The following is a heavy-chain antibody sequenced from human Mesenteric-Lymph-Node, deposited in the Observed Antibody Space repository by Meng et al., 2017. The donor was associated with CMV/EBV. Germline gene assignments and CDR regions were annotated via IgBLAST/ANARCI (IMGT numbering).Heavy chain of an antibody. CDR2: ISAYNGNT. D-gene: IGHD4-17*01. CDR3: AREADYGDYLSLTTNSRYTQYFYDMDV. V-gene: IGHV1-18*01. Sequence: ASVKVSCKASGYTFTSYGITWVRQAPGQGLEWMGWISAYNGNTNYAQKLQGRVTMTTDTSTSTAYMELRSLRSDDTAVYYCAREADYGDYLSLTTNSRYTQYFYDMDVWGQGTTVTVSS. J-gene: IGHJ6*02. CDR1: GYTFTSYG.